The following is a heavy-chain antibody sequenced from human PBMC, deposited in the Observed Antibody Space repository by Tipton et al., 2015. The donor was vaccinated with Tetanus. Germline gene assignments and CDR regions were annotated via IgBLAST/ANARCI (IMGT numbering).Heavy chain of an antibody. J-gene: IGHJ6*02. CDR1: GYTFTSYY. V-gene: IGHV1-46*01. D-gene: IGHD2-15*01. CDR2: INPSGGST. Sequence: QLVQSGAEEKKPGASVKVSCKASGYTFTSYYMHWVRQAPGQGLEWMGKINPSGGSTSYAQKFQGRVTMTRDTSTSTVYMERSSLRSEDTAVYYCARDLRVVVAATPVSYYYGMAVWGQGTTVTVSS. CDR3: ARDLRVVVAATPVSYYYGMAV.